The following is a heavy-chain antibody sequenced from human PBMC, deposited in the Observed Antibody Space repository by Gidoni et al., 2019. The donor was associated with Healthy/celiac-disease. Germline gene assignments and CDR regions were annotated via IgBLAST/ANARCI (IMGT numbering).Heavy chain of an antibody. J-gene: IGHJ5*02. V-gene: IGHV3-7*01. Sequence: EVQLVESGGGLVQPGGSLRLSCAASGFTFSSYWMSWVRQAPGKGLECVANIKQDGSEKYYVDSVKGRFTISRDNAKNSLYLQMNSLRAEDTAVYYCARDAITIFYGSAHGWFDPWGQGTLVTVSS. CDR2: IKQDGSEK. CDR1: GFTFSSYW. CDR3: ARDAITIFYGSAHGWFDP. D-gene: IGHD3-3*01.